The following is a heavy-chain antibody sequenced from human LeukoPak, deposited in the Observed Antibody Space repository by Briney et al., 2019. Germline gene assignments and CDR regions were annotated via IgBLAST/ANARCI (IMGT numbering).Heavy chain of an antibody. V-gene: IGHV3-7*03. CDR1: RFTFSSYW. CDR3: ARVSGNYYRWFDS. Sequence: GGSPRLSCAASRFTFSSYWMSWVRQAPGKGLEWVANIKQDGSEKYYVDSVKGRFTISRDNAKNSLYLQMNSLRAEDTAVYYCARVSGNYYRWFDSWGQGTLVTVSS. D-gene: IGHD1-26*01. CDR2: IKQDGSEK. J-gene: IGHJ5*01.